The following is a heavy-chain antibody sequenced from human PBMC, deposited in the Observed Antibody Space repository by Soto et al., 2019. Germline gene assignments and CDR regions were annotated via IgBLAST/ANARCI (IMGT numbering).Heavy chain of an antibody. CDR2: TYYRSKWYN. CDR3: ARDGQWMLDY. CDR1: GDSVSSNSAA. J-gene: IGHJ4*02. V-gene: IGHV6-1*01. Sequence: PSQTLTLTCVISGDSVSSNSAAWKWIRQSSSRGLEWLGRTYYRSKWYNDYAISVKSRITVNPDTSKNQFSLQLNSVTPEDTAVYFCARDGQWMLDYWGQGILVTVSS. D-gene: IGHD5-12*01.